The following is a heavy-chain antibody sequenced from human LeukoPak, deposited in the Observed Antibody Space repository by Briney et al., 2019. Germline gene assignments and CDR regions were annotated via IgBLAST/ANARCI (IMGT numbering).Heavy chain of an antibody. CDR1: GGSISNHY. V-gene: IGHV4-4*07. Sequence: SETLSLTCTVSGGSISNHYWSWIRQPAGKGLEWIGRLHTTGSTNYNPSLKSRVTMSLDTSKKQFSLKLSSVTAADTAVFYCAGASAAAGYFHLWGRGTLVTVSS. J-gene: IGHJ2*01. D-gene: IGHD2-2*01. CDR3: AGASAAAGYFHL. CDR2: LHTTGST.